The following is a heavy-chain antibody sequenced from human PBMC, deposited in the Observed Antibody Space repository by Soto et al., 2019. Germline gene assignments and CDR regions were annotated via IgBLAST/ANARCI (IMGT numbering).Heavy chain of an antibody. CDR1: GFTFIDYY. CDR3: ARSGDNYNVLDY. Sequence: WGSLRLSCVASGFTFIDYYIIFFRHSPLKGLEWLSYSSNSGTYTKYAGSVKGRFSISRDNAKNSLYLQINSLRGEDTAIYYCARSGDNYNVLDYWGQGTPVTVSS. CDR2: SSNSGTYT. V-gene: IGHV3-11*06. J-gene: IGHJ4*02. D-gene: IGHD3-10*02.